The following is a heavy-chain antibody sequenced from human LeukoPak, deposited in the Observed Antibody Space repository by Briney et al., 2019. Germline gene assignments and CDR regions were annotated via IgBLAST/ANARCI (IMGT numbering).Heavy chain of an antibody. CDR2: IKQDGSQK. Sequence: PGGSLRLSCAASGFTFSRHWVSWVRQAPGKGPEWVASIKQDGSQKYYVDSVEGRYTISGENAKNSLHLQMNSLRAEDTAVYYCARDAYWGQGTLVTVSS. J-gene: IGHJ4*02. V-gene: IGHV3-7*01. CDR1: GFTFSRHW. CDR3: ARDAY.